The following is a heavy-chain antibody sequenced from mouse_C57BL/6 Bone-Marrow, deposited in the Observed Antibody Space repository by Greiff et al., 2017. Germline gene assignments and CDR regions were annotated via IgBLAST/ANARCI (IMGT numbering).Heavy chain of an antibody. CDR1: GYAFTNYL. CDR3: ARDRSGYHYYAMDY. Sequence: QVQLQQSGAELVRPGTSVKVSCKASGYAFTNYLIEWVKQRPGQGLEWIGVINPGSGGTNYNEKFKGKATLTADKSSSTAYMQLSSLTSEDSAVYFCARDRSGYHYYAMDYWGQRTSVTVSS. J-gene: IGHJ4*01. CDR2: INPGSGGT. D-gene: IGHD3-2*02. V-gene: IGHV1-54*01.